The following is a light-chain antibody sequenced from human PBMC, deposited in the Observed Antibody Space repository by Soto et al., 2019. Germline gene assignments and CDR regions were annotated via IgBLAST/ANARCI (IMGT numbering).Light chain of an antibody. CDR1: QSVGSTY. CDR2: DTF. CDR3: QQYGNPPST. J-gene: IGKJ2*01. V-gene: IGKV3-20*01. Sequence: ETVLTQSPGTLSLSPGERATLSCRASQSVGSTYLAWYQQKPGQAPRLLIYDTFNRATGIPYSFSGSGSGTDFTLTISRLETEDFAVYHCQQYGNPPSTFGQGTKLEIK.